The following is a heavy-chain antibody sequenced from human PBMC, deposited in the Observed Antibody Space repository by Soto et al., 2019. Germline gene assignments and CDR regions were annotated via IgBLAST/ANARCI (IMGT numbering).Heavy chain of an antibody. D-gene: IGHD6-13*01. CDR1: GYSFTSYW. Sequence: GESLKISCKGSGYSFTSYWIGWVRQMPGKGLEWMGIIYPGDSDTRYSPSFQGQVTISADKSSSTAYLQWSSLKASDTAMYYCARTSAAGNYYYGMDVWGQGTTVTVSS. V-gene: IGHV5-51*01. CDR2: IYPGDSDT. J-gene: IGHJ6*02. CDR3: ARTSAAGNYYYGMDV.